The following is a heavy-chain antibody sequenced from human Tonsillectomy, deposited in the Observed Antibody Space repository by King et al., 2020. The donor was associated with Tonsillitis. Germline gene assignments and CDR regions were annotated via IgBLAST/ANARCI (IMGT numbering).Heavy chain of an antibody. CDR3: ARIERESYYRMDAFDI. CDR1: GFSLSNARTG. V-gene: IGHV2-26*01. Sequence: VTLKESGPVLVKPPETLTLTCTVPGFSLSNARTGVSWIRQPPGKALEWLAHIFSNDEKSYSTSLKSRLTISKDTSKSQVVLTMTNMDPVDTATYYCARIERESYYRMDAFDIWGQGTMVTVSS. D-gene: IGHD1-26*01. CDR2: IFSNDEK. J-gene: IGHJ3*02.